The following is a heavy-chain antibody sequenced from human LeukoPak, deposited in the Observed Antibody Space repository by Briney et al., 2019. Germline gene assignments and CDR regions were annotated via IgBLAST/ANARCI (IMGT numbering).Heavy chain of an antibody. CDR3: ARVSDYGDNYYFDY. Sequence: PGGSLRLSCAASGFTVSSNYISWVRQAPGKGLEWVSVIYSGGSTYYADSVKGRFTISRDNSKNTLYLQMNSLRAEDTAVYYCARVSDYGDNYYFDYWGQGTLVTVSS. V-gene: IGHV3-66*01. CDR1: GFTVSSNY. D-gene: IGHD4-17*01. CDR2: IYSGGST. J-gene: IGHJ4*02.